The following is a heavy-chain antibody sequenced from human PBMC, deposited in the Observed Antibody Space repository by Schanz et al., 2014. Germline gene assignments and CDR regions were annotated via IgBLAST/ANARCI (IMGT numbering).Heavy chain of an antibody. CDR2: ISVYNHNK. V-gene: IGHV1-18*01. CDR3: ARDRRFFDRDDLYYFDS. Sequence: QVQLVQSGAEVKKPGATVKVSCKASGYIFINSGISWVRQAPGQGLEWMGWISVYNHNKEYDQKFQGRVTMTTDTSTSTAYMALTDLRSDDTAVYYCARDRRFFDRDDLYYFDSWGQGTLVTVYS. CDR1: GYIFINSG. J-gene: IGHJ4*02. D-gene: IGHD3-3*01.